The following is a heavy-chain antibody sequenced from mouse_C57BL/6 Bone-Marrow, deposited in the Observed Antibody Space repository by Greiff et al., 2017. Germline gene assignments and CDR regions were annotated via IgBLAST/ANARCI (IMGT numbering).Heavy chain of an antibody. CDR2: IDPENGDT. Sequence: EVQLQQPGAELVRPGASVKLSCTASGFNINGDYMHWVKQRPEQGLEWIGWIDPENGDTDYASKFQGKATITADTSSNTAYLQLSSLTSEDTAVYYCARDYDCECDYWSGGTTPTVAS. CDR3: ARDYDCECDY. CDR1: GFNINGDY. V-gene: IGHV14-4*01. J-gene: IGHJ2*01. D-gene: IGHD2-4*01.